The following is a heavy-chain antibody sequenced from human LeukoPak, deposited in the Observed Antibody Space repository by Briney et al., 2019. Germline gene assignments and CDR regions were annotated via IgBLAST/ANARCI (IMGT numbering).Heavy chain of an antibody. J-gene: IGHJ5*02. CDR1: GGSFSGYY. V-gene: IGHV4-34*01. CDR2: INHSGST. CDR3: ARGNRISLSAHRNWFDP. Sequence: SETLSLTCAVYGGSFSGYYWSWIRQPPGKGLEWIGEINHSGSTNYNPSLKSRVTISVDTSRNQFSLKLSSVTAADTAVYYCARGNRISLSAHRNWFDPWGQGTLVTVSS. D-gene: IGHD3-3*02.